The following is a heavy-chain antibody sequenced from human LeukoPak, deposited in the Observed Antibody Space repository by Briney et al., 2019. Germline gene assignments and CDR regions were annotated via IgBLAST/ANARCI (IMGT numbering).Heavy chain of an antibody. CDR1: GYSFTTYW. V-gene: IGHV5-51*01. CDR2: IYPGDSET. Sequence: GESLKISCKGSGYSFTTYWIGWVRQMPGKGLEWMGIIYPGDSETRYSPSFQGQVTISADKSNSTAYLQWSSLKASDTAMYYCASNQQPYYYYMDVWGKGTPVTVSS. J-gene: IGHJ6*03. D-gene: IGHD6-13*01. CDR3: ASNQQPYYYYMDV.